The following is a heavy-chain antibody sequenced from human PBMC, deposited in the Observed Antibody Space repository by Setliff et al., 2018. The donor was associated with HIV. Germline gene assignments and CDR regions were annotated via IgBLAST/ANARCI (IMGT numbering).Heavy chain of an antibody. Sequence: WASVKVSCKASGYTFTSYCIHWVRQAPGQGLEWLGLVNPSGGSTAYAQKFQGRVTMTSDTSTNTVYMDLSGLRSDDTAVYYCARDRTAGYIYDYGYWGQGTLVTVSS. D-gene: IGHD3-16*01. CDR1: GYTFTSYC. V-gene: IGHV1-46*01. J-gene: IGHJ4*02. CDR2: VNPSGGST. CDR3: ARDRTAGYIYDYGY.